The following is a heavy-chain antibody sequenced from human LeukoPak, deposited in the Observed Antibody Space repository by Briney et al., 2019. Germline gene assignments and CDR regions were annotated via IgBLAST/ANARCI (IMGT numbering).Heavy chain of an antibody. V-gene: IGHV3-23*01. CDR3: AKDRGSSWYYGARGHNWFDP. D-gene: IGHD6-13*01. J-gene: IGHJ5*02. CDR2: ISGSGGST. Sequence: GGSLRLSCAASGFTVSSNYMSWVRQAPGKGLEWVSAISGSGGSTYYADSVKGRFTISRDNSKNTLYLQMNSLRAEDTAVYYCAKDRGSSWYYGARGHNWFDPWGQGTLVTVSS. CDR1: GFTVSSNY.